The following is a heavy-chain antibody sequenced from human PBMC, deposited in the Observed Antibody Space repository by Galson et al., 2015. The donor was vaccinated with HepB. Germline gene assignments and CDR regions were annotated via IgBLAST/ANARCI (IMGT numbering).Heavy chain of an antibody. D-gene: IGHD3-10*01. CDR1: GFTFSSYG. Sequence: SLRLSCAASGFTFSSYGMHWVRQAPGKGLEWVAFIRYDGSNKYYADSVKGRFTISRDNSKNTLYLQMNSLRAEDTAVYYCAKDYFAVRGPFDYWGQGTLVTVSS. CDR3: AKDYFAVRGPFDY. V-gene: IGHV3-30*02. J-gene: IGHJ4*02. CDR2: IRYDGSNK.